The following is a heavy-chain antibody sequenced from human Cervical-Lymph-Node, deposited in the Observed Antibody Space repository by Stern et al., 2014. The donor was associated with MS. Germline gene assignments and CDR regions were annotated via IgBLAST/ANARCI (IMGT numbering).Heavy chain of an antibody. J-gene: IGHJ6*02. CDR3: ATHRGRVTYYYGLDV. CDR1: GYTLTDMS. D-gene: IGHD2-21*02. Sequence: QVQLVESGAEVKKPGASVKVSCKVSGYTLTDMSMHWVRQAPGKGLEWMGGYDPKHGETVYAQKIQGRVTMAEDRSTDTAYMELTSLRSDDTAVYYCATHRGRVTYYYGLDVWGQGTTVTVSS. CDR2: YDPKHGET. V-gene: IGHV1-24*01.